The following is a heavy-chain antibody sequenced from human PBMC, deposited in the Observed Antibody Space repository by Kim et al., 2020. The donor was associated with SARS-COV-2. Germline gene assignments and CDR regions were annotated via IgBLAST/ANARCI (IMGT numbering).Heavy chain of an antibody. CDR3: AKGGLSSSWYYFDY. J-gene: IGHJ4*02. D-gene: IGHD6-13*01. V-gene: IGHV3-23*01. Sequence: GGSLRLSCAASGFTFSSYAMRWVRQAPGKGLEWVSAISGSGGSTYYAHSVKGRFTISRDNSKNTLYLQMNSLRAEDTAVYYCAKGGLSSSWYYFDYWGQGTLVTVSS. CDR2: ISGSGGST. CDR1: GFTFSSYA.